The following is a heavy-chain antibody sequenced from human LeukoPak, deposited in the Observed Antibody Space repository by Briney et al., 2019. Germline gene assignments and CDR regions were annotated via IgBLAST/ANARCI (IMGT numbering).Heavy chain of an antibody. V-gene: IGHV1-2*04. D-gene: IGHD6-13*01. J-gene: IGHJ4*02. Sequence: ASVKASCKASGYTFTGYYMHWVRQAPGQGLEWMGWINPNSGGTNYAQKFQGWVTMTRDTSISTAYMELSRLRSDDTAVYYCAREEGSSLAYLDYWGQGTLVTVSS. CDR2: INPNSGGT. CDR1: GYTFTGYY. CDR3: AREEGSSLAYLDY.